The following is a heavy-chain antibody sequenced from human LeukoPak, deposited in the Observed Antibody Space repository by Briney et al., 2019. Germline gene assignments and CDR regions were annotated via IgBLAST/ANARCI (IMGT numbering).Heavy chain of an antibody. CDR3: ARGATYFYDSSGYYFDY. CDR1: GGTFTSYG. CDR2: ISAYNGNT. D-gene: IGHD3-22*01. V-gene: IGHV1-18*01. J-gene: IGHJ4*02. Sequence: ASVKVSCTASGGTFTSYGISWVQQAPGQGLEWMGWISAYNGNTNYAQKLQGRVTMTTDTSTSTAYMELRSLRSDDTAVYYCARGATYFYDSSGYYFDYWGQGTLVTVSS.